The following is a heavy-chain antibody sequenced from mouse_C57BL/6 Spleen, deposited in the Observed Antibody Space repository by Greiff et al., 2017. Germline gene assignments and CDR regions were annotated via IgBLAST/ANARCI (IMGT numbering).Heavy chain of an antibody. D-gene: IGHD3-2*02. CDR1: GYTFTSYW. J-gene: IGHJ3*01. V-gene: IGHV1-55*01. CDR3: ASSGTAQATVWCAY. CDR2: IYPGSGST. Sequence: QVQLQQPGAELVKPGASVKISCKASGYTFTSYWITWVKQTPGQGLEWIGDIYPGSGSTNYNEKFKSKATLTVDTSDSTAYMQLSSLTSEDSAVYYCASSGTAQATVWCAYWGQGTLVTFSA.